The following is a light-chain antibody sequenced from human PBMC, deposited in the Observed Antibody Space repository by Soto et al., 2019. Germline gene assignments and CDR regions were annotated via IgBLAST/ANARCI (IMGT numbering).Light chain of an antibody. V-gene: IGKV3-20*01. Sequence: EIVLTQSPGTLSLSPGERATISCRASQSVASRNLAWYQQKSGQAPRLLIYGASSRAIHTPDRFSGSGSGTDFTLTISGLEPEDFAVYYCQHFGNSLWTFGQGTKVEI. CDR1: QSVASRN. CDR3: QHFGNSLWT. CDR2: GAS. J-gene: IGKJ1*01.